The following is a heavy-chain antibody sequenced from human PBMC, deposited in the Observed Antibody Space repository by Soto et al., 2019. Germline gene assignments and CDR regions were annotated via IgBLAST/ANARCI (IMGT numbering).Heavy chain of an antibody. D-gene: IGHD5-12*01. J-gene: IGHJ4*02. CDR3: GRDRRFGNGYNLGFDY. CDR1: GFTFSSYA. CDR2: ISFDGTNK. V-gene: IGHV3-30-3*01. Sequence: QVQLVESGGDVVQPGRSLRLSCAASGFTFSSYAMDWVRQAPGKGLEWVAVISFDGTNKYYADSVKDRFTVSRDNSKNTPFVQMNSLRVEDTAVYYCGRDRRFGNGYNLGFDYWGQGTLVTVSS.